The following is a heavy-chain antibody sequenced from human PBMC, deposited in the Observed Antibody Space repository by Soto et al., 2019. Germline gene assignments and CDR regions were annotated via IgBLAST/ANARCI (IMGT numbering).Heavy chain of an antibody. Sequence: TLSLTCTVSGGSISSGGYYWSWIRQHPGKGLGWIGYIYYSGSTYYNPSLKSRVTISVDTSKNQFSLKLSSVTAADTAVYYCAGAFGEFRPNWFDPWGQGTLVTVSS. CDR1: GGSISSGGYY. V-gene: IGHV4-31*03. D-gene: IGHD3-10*01. CDR3: AGAFGEFRPNWFDP. J-gene: IGHJ5*02. CDR2: IYYSGST.